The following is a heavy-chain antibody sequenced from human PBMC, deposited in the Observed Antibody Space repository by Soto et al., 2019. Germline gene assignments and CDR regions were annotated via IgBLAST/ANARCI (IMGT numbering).Heavy chain of an antibody. J-gene: IGHJ5*02. D-gene: IGHD3-10*01. Sequence: QVQLVQSGAEVKKPGASVKVSCKASGYTFTSYDINWVRQATGQGLEWMGWMNPNSGNTGYAQKCQGRVTMTTNTHISTASMEVSSLRSADTAVYYCAGESSSSKWFDPWGQGNLVTVSS. CDR1: GYTFTSYD. V-gene: IGHV1-8*01. CDR2: MNPNSGNT. CDR3: AGESSSSKWFDP.